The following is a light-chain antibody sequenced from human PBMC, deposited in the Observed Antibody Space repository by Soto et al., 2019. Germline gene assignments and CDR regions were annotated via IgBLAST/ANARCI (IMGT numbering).Light chain of an antibody. Sequence: ALTQPASVSGAPVQSLTISSTGTSRYVGGYNYVSWYQQHPGKAPKLMIYDVSNRPSGVSNRFSGSKSGNTASLTISGLQAEDEADYYCSSYTSSSTQVFGPGTKVTVL. J-gene: IGLJ1*01. CDR1: SRYVGGYNY. CDR2: DVS. CDR3: SSYTSSSTQV. V-gene: IGLV2-14*01.